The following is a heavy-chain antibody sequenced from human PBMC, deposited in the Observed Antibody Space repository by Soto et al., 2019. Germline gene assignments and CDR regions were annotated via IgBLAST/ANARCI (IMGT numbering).Heavy chain of an antibody. CDR2: FDPEDGET. CDR3: ATRRSLYYYESSGPQVDAFDI. CDR1: GYTLAEIS. Sequence: GASGKVSCKVSGYTLAEISMHWVRQAPGKRLEWMGGFDPEDGETIYAQKFQGRLTMTEDTSTDTAYMELSSLRSEDTAVYYCATRRSLYYYESSGPQVDAFDIWGQGTMVTVSS. J-gene: IGHJ3*02. V-gene: IGHV1-24*01. D-gene: IGHD3-22*01.